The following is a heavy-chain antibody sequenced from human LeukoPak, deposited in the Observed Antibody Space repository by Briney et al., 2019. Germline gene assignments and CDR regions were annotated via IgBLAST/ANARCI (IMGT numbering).Heavy chain of an antibody. J-gene: IGHJ6*02. V-gene: IGHV4-34*01. D-gene: IGHD6-19*01. CDR2: INHSGST. CDR3: ARGLLRPTIAVAGTSYYYYGMDV. CDR1: GGSFSGYY. Sequence: SETLSLTCAVYGGSFSGYYWSWIRQPPGKGLEWIGEINHSGSTNYNPSLKSRVSISVDTSKNQFSLKLSSVTAADTAVYYCARGLLRPTIAVAGTSYYYYGMDVWGQGTTVTVSS.